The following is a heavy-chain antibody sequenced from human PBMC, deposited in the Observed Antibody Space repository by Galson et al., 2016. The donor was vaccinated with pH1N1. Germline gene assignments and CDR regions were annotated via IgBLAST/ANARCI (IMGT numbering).Heavy chain of an antibody. CDR1: GFAFNYFA. CDR3: AKEGRWYEGNWFDP. J-gene: IGHJ5*02. CDR2: INGRGSST. D-gene: IGHD6-13*01. Sequence: SLRLSCAASGFAFNYFAMTWVRQAPGKGLVWVSSINGRGSSTYYADSVKGRFTISRDNSRSTLYLQLSALTVDDTAVYYCAKEGRWYEGNWFDPWGHGTLVTVSS. V-gene: IGHV3-23*01.